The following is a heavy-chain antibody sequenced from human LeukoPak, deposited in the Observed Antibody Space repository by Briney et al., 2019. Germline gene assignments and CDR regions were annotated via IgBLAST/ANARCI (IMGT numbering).Heavy chain of an antibody. D-gene: IGHD6-13*01. J-gene: IGHJ4*02. CDR3: ARYISGAGDY. V-gene: IGHV3-74*01. CDR1: GFTFGSYS. CDR2: INSDGSTT. Sequence: GGSLRLSCAASGFTFGSYSMNWVRQAPGKGLVWVSRINSDGSTTSYADSVKGRFTISRDNAKNTLYLQMNSLRAEDTAVYYCARYISGAGDYWGQGTLVTVSS.